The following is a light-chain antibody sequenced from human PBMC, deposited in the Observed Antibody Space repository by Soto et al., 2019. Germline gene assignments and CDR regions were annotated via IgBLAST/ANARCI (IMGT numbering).Light chain of an antibody. V-gene: IGKV3-15*01. CDR3: QQSNNWPPGRLT. CDR2: GAS. J-gene: IGKJ4*01. Sequence: TRSPNTLFVSPAERATLSGRSSHNIISNLVWYQQKPGQAPRFLIYGASTRATGIPARFSGSGSGTEFTLTISSLQSEDFAVYYCQQSNNWPPGRLTFGGGTKVDI. CDR1: HNIISN.